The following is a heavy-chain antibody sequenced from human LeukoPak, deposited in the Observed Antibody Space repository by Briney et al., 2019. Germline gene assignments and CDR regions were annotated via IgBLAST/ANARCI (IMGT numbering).Heavy chain of an antibody. CDR2: IWNDGSNN. J-gene: IGHJ4*02. D-gene: IGHD3-22*01. Sequence: GGSLRLSCAASGFTFSNYGMHWVRQAPGKGLEWGAVIWNDGSNNYYADSVKGRFTISRDNSKNTLYLQMNTLRAEDTAVYYCAKPSYYYDSSGYYYWGQGTLVTVSS. CDR1: GFTFSNYG. CDR3: AKPSYYYDSSGYYY. V-gene: IGHV3-33*06.